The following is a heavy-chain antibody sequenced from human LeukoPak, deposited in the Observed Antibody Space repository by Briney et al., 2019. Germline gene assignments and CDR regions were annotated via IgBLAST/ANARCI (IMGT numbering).Heavy chain of an antibody. V-gene: IGHV4-59*01. J-gene: IGHJ4*02. CDR2: SYQRGST. CDR3: AKIEGDYLYAALYYFDY. D-gene: IGHD4-17*01. Sequence: PSETLSLTCTVSGVSINNYYWSWIRQSPGRALEWIGWSYQRGSTSYNPSLKSRVAISVDTSKNQFSLRLSSVTAADTAVYYCAKIEGDYLYAALYYFDYWGQGTLVTVSS. CDR1: GVSINNYY.